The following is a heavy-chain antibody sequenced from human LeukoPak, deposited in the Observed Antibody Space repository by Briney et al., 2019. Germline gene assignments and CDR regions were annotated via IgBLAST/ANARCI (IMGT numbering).Heavy chain of an antibody. CDR3: ARGRILWLGEFPFDY. CDR2: IKQDGSEK. V-gene: IGHV3-7*03. D-gene: IGHD3-10*01. CDR1: GFTFSSYW. J-gene: IGHJ4*02. Sequence: GGSLRLSCAASGFTFSSYWMRWVRQAPGRGLEWVANIKQDGSEKYYVDSVKGRFTISRDNAKNSLYLQINSLRAEDTAVYYWARGRILWLGEFPFDYWGQGTLVTVSS.